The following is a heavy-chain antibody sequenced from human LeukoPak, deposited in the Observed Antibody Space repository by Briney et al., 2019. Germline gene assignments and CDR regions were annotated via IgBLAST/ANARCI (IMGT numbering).Heavy chain of an antibody. CDR1: GFTFSGYW. CDR2: INQEGSEK. Sequence: GGSLRLSCAASGFTFSGYWMSSVRQAPGKGLEWVANINQEGSEKYYVDSVKGRFTISRDKAKNSLFLQMGSLRVEDTAVYYCARESTAGYNSSWYGFRNWGQGTLVSVSS. V-gene: IGHV3-7*01. J-gene: IGHJ1*01. CDR3: ARESTAGYNSSWYGFRN. D-gene: IGHD6-13*01.